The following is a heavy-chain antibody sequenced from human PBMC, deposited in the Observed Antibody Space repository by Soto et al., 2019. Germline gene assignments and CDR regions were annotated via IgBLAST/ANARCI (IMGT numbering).Heavy chain of an antibody. CDR3: ARVQLRYYDFWSGYPQGAFDI. V-gene: IGHV3-48*04. Sequence: GGSLRLSCAASGFTFSSYAMSWVRQAPGKGLEWVSDISSSGSTIYYADSVKGRFTISRDNAKNSLYLQMNSLRAEDTAVYYCARVQLRYYDFWSGYPQGAFDIWGQGTMVTVSS. CDR2: ISSSGSTI. CDR1: GFTFSSYA. D-gene: IGHD3-3*01. J-gene: IGHJ3*02.